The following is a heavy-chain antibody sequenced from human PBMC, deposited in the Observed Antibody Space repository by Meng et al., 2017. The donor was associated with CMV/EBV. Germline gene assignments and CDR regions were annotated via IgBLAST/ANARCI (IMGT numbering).Heavy chain of an antibody. CDR3: ARVDSGWTHYYGMDV. D-gene: IGHD6-19*01. CDR1: GFTFSSYE. V-gene: IGHV3-48*03. Sequence: GESLKISCAASGFTFSSYEMNWVRQVPGKGLEWVSYISSSGSTIYYADSVKGRFTISRDNAKNSLYLQMNSLRAEDTAVYYCARVDSGWTHYYGMDVWGQGTTVTVSS. CDR2: ISSSGSTI. J-gene: IGHJ6*02.